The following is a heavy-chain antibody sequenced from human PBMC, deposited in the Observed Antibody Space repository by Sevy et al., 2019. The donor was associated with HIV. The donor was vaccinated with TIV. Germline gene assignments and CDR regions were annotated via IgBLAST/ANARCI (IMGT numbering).Heavy chain of an antibody. J-gene: IGHJ4*02. V-gene: IGHV3-30*18. Sequence: GGSLRLSCVVSGFTFSSFDMHWVRQAPGKGLEWVAFISNNGSNKYYEDSVKGRVTISRDNSKNTLYLQMNSLRAEDTVEYYCAKDRLGRYERLFHYWGQGTLVTVSS. CDR3: AKDRLGRYERLFHY. D-gene: IGHD5-12*01. CDR2: ISNNGSNK. CDR1: GFTFSSFD.